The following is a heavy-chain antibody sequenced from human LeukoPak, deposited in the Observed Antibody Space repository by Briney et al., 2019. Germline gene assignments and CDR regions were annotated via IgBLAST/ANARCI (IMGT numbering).Heavy chain of an antibody. CDR1: GYTFTSYY. CDR2: INPSGGST. CDR3: ARDITVGTTRFDP. V-gene: IGHV1-46*01. J-gene: IGHJ5*02. Sequence: ASVKVSCKASGYTFTSYYMHWVRQAPGQGLEWMGIINPSGGSTSYAQKFQGRVTITRDTSANTVYIELSRLRPEDTAVYFCARDITVGTTRFDPWGQGTLVTVSS. D-gene: IGHD1-1*01.